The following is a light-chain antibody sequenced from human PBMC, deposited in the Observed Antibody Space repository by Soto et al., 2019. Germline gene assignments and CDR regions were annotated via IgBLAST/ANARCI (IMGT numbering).Light chain of an antibody. J-gene: IGLJ3*02. V-gene: IGLV6-57*01. Sequence: NFMLTQPHSVSESPGKTVIISCTRSSGSIASNYVQWYQQRPDSSPTTVIYEDNQRPSGVPDRFSGSIDSSSNSASLTISGLDTEDEPDYYCQSYDATNQVFGGGTKLTVL. CDR3: QSYDATNQV. CDR2: EDN. CDR1: SGSIASNY.